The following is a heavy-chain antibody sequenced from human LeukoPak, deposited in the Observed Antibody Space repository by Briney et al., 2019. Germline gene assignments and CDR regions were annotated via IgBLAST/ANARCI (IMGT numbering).Heavy chain of an antibody. CDR2: ISSSSSTI. Sequence: GGSLRLSCAASGFTFSSYSMNWVRQAPGKGLEWVSYISSSSSTIYYADSVKGRFTISRDNAKNSLYLQMNSLRAEDTALYYCAKLDYYDSSGVDYWGQGTLVTVSS. CDR1: GFTFSSYS. V-gene: IGHV3-48*04. J-gene: IGHJ4*02. D-gene: IGHD3-22*01. CDR3: AKLDYYDSSGVDY.